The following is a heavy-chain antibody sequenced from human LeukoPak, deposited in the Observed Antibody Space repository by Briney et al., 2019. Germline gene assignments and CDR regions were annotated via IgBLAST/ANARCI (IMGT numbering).Heavy chain of an antibody. CDR1: GFTFTSYA. Sequence: GPSLRLSCVASGFTFTSYAVSWVRQAPGKGLEWVSAITGSDGTSHYADSVKGRFTISRDNSKNTLYLQVNSLRAEDTAVYYCAKWGDYDILTGYYVPDYWGQGTLVTVSS. V-gene: IGHV3-23*01. CDR3: AKWGDYDILTGYYVPDY. J-gene: IGHJ4*02. D-gene: IGHD3-9*01. CDR2: ITGSDGTS.